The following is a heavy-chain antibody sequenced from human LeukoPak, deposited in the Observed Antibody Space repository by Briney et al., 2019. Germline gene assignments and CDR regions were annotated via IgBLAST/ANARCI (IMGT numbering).Heavy chain of an antibody. CDR2: IYSGGST. D-gene: IGHD1-26*01. CDR1: GFTVSSNY. V-gene: IGHV3-53*01. J-gene: IGHJ4*02. Sequence: GGSLRLSCAASGFTVSSNYMSWVRQAPGKGLEWVSAIYSGGSTYYADSVKGRFTISRDNAKNSLDLEMNSLRDEDTAVYYCARRMSSGSNPFDYWGQGTLVTVSS. CDR3: ARRMSSGSNPFDY.